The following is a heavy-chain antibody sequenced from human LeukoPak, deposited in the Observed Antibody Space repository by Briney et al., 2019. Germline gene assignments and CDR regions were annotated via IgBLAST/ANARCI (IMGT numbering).Heavy chain of an antibody. CDR1: GGSISSYY. J-gene: IGHJ6*03. V-gene: IGHV4-59*01. CDR2: IYYSGST. D-gene: IGHD2-2*01. CDR3: ARYRAVVPAAIRHYYYYMDV. Sequence: SETLSLTCTVSGGSISSYYWSWIRQPPGKGLEWIGYIYYSGSTNYNPSLKSRVTISVDTSKNQFSLKLSSVTAADTAVYYCARYRAVVPAAIRHYYYYMDVWGKGTTVTISS.